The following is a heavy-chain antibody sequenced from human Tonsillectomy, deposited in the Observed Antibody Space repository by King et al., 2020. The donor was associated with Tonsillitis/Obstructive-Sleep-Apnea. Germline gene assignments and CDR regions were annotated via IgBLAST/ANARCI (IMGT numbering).Heavy chain of an antibody. J-gene: IGHJ4*02. Sequence: VQLVESGGGLVLPGGSLRLSCAASGFTFSRYWMSWVRQAPGKGLEWVANIKQDGSEKYYVDSVKGRFTISRDNAKNSVYLQMNSLRAEDTAVYYCAREDYDILSGYSSFHYWGQGTLVTVSS. CDR1: GFTFSRYW. D-gene: IGHD3-9*01. CDR3: AREDYDILSGYSSFHY. V-gene: IGHV3-7*03. CDR2: IKQDGSEK.